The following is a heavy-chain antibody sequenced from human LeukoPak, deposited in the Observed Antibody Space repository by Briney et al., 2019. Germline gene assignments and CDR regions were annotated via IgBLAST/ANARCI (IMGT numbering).Heavy chain of an antibody. CDR1: GFTFSSYS. Sequence: GWSLRLSCAASGFTFSSYSMNWVRQAPGKGLEWVSSISSSSSYIYYADSVKGRFTISRDNAKNSLYLQMNSLRAEDTAVYYCARVRYNTGNMDVWGKGTTVTVSS. D-gene: IGHD1-1*01. CDR2: ISSSSSYI. J-gene: IGHJ6*03. V-gene: IGHV3-21*01. CDR3: ARVRYNTGNMDV.